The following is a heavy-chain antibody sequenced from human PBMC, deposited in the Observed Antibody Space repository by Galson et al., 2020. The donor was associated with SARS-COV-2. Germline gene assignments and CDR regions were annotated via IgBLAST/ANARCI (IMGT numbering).Heavy chain of an antibody. Sequence: ASVKVSCTVSGFSLTELSMHWVRQAPGKGLEWMGGFDPEEGETIYAQKFQDRITMTEDTSTATAHMTLGSLRSEDTAVYYCATPKGTTTGKVWDNYGMDVWGQGTTVTVSS. CDR2: FDPEEGET. J-gene: IGHJ6*02. CDR1: GFSLTELS. V-gene: IGHV1-24*01. D-gene: IGHD1-1*01. CDR3: ATPKGTTTGKVWDNYGMDV.